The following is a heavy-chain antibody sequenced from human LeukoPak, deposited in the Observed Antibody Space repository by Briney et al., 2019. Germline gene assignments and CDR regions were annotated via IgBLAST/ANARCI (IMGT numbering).Heavy chain of an antibody. CDR2: IYYSGST. CDR3: SRSELTGDRGIDY. Sequence: SETLSLTCTVSGGSISSSSYYWGWLRQPPGKGLEWIWSIYYSGSTYYNPSLKSRVTISVDTSKNQFSLKLSSVTAAAPATYYCSRSELTGDRGIDYWGQGTLVTVSS. CDR1: GGSISSSSYY. V-gene: IGHV4-39*07. J-gene: IGHJ4*02. D-gene: IGHD7-27*01.